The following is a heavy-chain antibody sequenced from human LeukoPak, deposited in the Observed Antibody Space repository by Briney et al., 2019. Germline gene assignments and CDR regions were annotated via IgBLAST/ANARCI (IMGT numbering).Heavy chain of an antibody. J-gene: IGHJ6*03. V-gene: IGHV3-53*01. CDR3: ARSLRVRGVPDYMDV. D-gene: IGHD3-10*01. CDR2: IHKNAIT. Sequence: GGSLRLSCAACDFTVSSNYMTWVRQPPGKGLEWVSVIHKNAITSYADTVRGRFTISRDNSKNTLYLQMNNLRVDDTAVYYCARSLRVRGVPDYMDVWGKGTTVTISS. CDR1: DFTVSSNY.